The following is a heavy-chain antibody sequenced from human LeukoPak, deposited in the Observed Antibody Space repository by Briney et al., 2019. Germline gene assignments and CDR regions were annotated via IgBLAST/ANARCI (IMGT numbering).Heavy chain of an antibody. CDR1: GGSISSSRYY. Sequence: SETLSLTCTVSGGSISSSRYYWGWLRQPPGKGLEWIGSIYYSGSTYYNPSLKSRVTISVDTSKNQFSLKLSSVTAADTAVYYCAKYVRLGARGYYFDYWGQGTLVSVSS. D-gene: IGHD1-26*01. V-gene: IGHV4-39*01. CDR2: IYYSGST. CDR3: AKYVRLGARGYYFDY. J-gene: IGHJ4*02.